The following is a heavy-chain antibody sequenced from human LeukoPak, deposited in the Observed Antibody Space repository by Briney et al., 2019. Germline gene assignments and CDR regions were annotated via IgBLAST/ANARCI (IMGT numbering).Heavy chain of an antibody. CDR2: IHYSGGT. D-gene: IGHD6-13*01. CDR1: VGSVNNSPYY. V-gene: IGHV4-39*07. CDR3: ASYSSSWTGVGY. Sequence: PSETLSLTCTVSVGSVNNSPYYWGWIRQSPGKGLEWIGSIHYSGGTYYSPSLKSRVTISVDTSKNQFSLKLSSVTAADTAVYYCASYSSSWTGVGYWGQGTLVTVSS. J-gene: IGHJ4*02.